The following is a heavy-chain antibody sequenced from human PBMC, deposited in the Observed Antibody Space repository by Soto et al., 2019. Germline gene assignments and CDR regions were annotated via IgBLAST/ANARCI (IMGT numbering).Heavy chain of an antibody. Sequence: PGGSLRLSCAASGFTFSSYGMHWVRQAPGKGLEWVAVISYDGSNKYYADSVKGRFTISRDNSKNTLYLQMNSLRAEDTAVYYCAKDLGEPRDWNYDYYYYGMDVWGQGTTVTVSS. CDR1: GFTFSSYG. CDR2: ISYDGSNK. CDR3: AKDLGEPRDWNYDYYYYGMDV. J-gene: IGHJ6*02. V-gene: IGHV3-30*18. D-gene: IGHD1-7*01.